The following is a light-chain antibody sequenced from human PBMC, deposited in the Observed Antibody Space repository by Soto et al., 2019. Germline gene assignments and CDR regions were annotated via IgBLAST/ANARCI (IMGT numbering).Light chain of an antibody. J-gene: IGKJ3*01. V-gene: IGKV1-39*01. Sequence: DIQISQSPSSLSASVGDRVTITCRASQSIAGYLNWYQRKSGKAPKLLIYDVSTLQSGVPSRFSGSGSGTDFTLTISSLQPEDFAIYYCQQSYITPLTFGPGTKVDL. CDR1: QSIAGY. CDR2: DVS. CDR3: QQSYITPLT.